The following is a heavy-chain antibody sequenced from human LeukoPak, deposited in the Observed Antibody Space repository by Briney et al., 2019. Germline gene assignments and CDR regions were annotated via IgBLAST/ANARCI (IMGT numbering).Heavy chain of an antibody. D-gene: IGHD2-15*01. Sequence: SETLSLTCTVSGGSISSYYWSWIRQPPGKGLEWIGYIYYSGSTNYNPSLKSRVTISVDTSKDQFSLKLSSVTAADTAVYYCAREVEGYCSGGSCYQSRYYYYYYMDVWGKGTTVTVSS. J-gene: IGHJ6*03. CDR3: AREVEGYCSGGSCYQSRYYYYYYMDV. V-gene: IGHV4-59*01. CDR1: GGSISSYY. CDR2: IYYSGST.